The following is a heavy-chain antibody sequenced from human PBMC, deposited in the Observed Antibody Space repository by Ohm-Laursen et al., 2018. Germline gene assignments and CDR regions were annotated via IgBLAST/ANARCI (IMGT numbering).Heavy chain of an antibody. J-gene: IGHJ6*02. V-gene: IGHV3-11*01. D-gene: IGHD5-18*01. CDR1: GFTFSDFC. CDR3: ARDEEYRDFYYYGMDV. Sequence: GSLRLSCAASGFTFSDFCMSWIQQAPGKGLEWISYITSSGDTLYYVDSVQGRFTISRDNAKNSLYLQMNSLRVEDTAVYYCARDEEYRDFYYYGMDVWGQGTTVIVSS. CDR2: ITSSGDTL.